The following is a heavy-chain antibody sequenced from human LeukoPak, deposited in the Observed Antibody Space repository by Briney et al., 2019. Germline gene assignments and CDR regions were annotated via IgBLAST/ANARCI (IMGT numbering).Heavy chain of an antibody. CDR2: IYHTGTT. Sequence: SETLSLTCSVSGGSISSISYFWGWIRQPPGKGLEWIGIIYHTGTTYYNSSLKSRVTISVDKSKNQFSLKLSSVTAADTAVYYCARIGGAAFDIWGQGTMVTVSS. V-gene: IGHV4-39*07. CDR1: GGSISSISYF. D-gene: IGHD4-23*01. CDR3: ARIGGAAFDI. J-gene: IGHJ3*02.